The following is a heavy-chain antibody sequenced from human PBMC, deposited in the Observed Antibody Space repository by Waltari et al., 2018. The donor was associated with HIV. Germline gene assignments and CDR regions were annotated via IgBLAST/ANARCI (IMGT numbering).Heavy chain of an antibody. CDR2: IGSLQNFI. D-gene: IGHD6-19*01. Sequence: EVILVEPGVGLVRPGGSLRLSCASSAFRSTDYTMTWVRQGPGKGREWVASIGSLQNFIQYADSVKGRFTVSRDNARNSLYLQMNSLTAEDTAVYYCARGPPSGWSWFDPWGQGTLVTVSS. J-gene: IGHJ5*02. V-gene: IGHV3-21*01. CDR1: AFRSTDYT. CDR3: ARGPPSGWSWFDP.